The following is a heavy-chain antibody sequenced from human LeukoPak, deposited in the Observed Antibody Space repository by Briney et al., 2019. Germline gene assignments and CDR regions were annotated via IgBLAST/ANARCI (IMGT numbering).Heavy chain of an antibody. CDR3: ARVDSSSWEFDY. D-gene: IGHD6-13*01. CDR2: IYYSGST. Sequence: SETLSLTCTVSGVSISSYYWSWIRQPPGKGLEWIGYIYYSGSTNYNPSLKSRVTISVDTSKNQLSLKLSSVTAADTAVYYCARVDSSSWEFDYWGQGTLVTVSS. J-gene: IGHJ4*02. CDR1: GVSISSYY. V-gene: IGHV4-59*08.